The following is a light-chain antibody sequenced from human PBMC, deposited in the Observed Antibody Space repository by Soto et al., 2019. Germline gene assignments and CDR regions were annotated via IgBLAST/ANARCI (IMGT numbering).Light chain of an antibody. CDR3: SSYAGSNNRYV. J-gene: IGLJ1*01. Sequence: QSVLTQPPSASGSPGQSVTISCTGTSSDVGGYNFVSWYQQHPGKAPKLMIYEVSKRPSGVPDRFSGSKSDNTASLTVSGLPAEDEADYYCSSYAGSNNRYVFGSGTKLTVL. V-gene: IGLV2-8*01. CDR2: EVS. CDR1: SSDVGGYNF.